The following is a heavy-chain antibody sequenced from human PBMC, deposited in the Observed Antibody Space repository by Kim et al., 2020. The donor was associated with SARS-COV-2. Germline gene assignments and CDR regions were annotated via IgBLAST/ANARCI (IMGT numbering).Heavy chain of an antibody. V-gene: IGHV4-39*01. Sequence: SETLSLTCTVSGGSISTSTYCWGWIRQPPGKGLEWIGSVYYSGNTFYNPSLKSRVTISVDTSKNQFSLKVSSVTAADTAVYSCARLKAGRREHPFDYWGQGILVTVSS. CDR2: VYYSGNT. CDR3: ARLKAGRREHPFDY. CDR1: GGSISTSTYC. J-gene: IGHJ4*02. D-gene: IGHD1-26*01.